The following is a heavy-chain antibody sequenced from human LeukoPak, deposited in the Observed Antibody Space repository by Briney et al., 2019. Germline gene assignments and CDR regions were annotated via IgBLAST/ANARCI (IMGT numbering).Heavy chain of an antibody. CDR2: ISGSGGST. Sequence: RAGGSLRLSCAASGFTLSSYAMSWVRQAPGKGREWFSAISGSGGSTYSADSVKGRFTISRDNSKNTLYLQMNSLRAEDTAVYYCASNHGEPSGFDLWGRGTLVTVSS. V-gene: IGHV3-23*01. J-gene: IGHJ2*01. CDR1: GFTLSSYA. D-gene: IGHD4-17*01. CDR3: ASNHGEPSGFDL.